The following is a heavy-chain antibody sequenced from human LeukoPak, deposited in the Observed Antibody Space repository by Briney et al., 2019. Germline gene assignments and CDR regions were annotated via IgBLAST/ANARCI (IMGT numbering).Heavy chain of an antibody. CDR3: ARRIAAAGTSGGYYYYMDV. Sequence: GESLQISSQGSGYSFTSYWIGWVRQMPGKGLEWMGIIYPGDSDTRYSPSFQGQVTISADKSISTAYLQWSSLKASDTAMYYCARRIAAAGTSGGYYYYMDVWGKGTTVTVSS. CDR2: IYPGDSDT. V-gene: IGHV5-51*01. D-gene: IGHD6-13*01. CDR1: GYSFTSYW. J-gene: IGHJ6*03.